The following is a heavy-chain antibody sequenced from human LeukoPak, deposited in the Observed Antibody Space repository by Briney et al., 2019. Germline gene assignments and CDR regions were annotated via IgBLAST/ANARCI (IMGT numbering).Heavy chain of an antibody. CDR3: ARGGYAGYYYYYYMDV. CDR1: GGSISSYY. V-gene: IGHV4-59*01. D-gene: IGHD3-16*01. CDR2: IYYSGST. J-gene: IGHJ6*03. Sequence: SETLSLTCTVSGGSISSYYWSWIRQPPGKGLEWIGYIYYSGSTNFNPSLKSRVTISVDTSKNQFSLKLSSVTAADTAVYYCARGGYAGYYYYYYMDVWGKGTTVTVSS.